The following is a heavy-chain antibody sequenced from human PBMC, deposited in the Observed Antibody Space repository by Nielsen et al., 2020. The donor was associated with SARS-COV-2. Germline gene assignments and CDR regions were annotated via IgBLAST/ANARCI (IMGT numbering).Heavy chain of an antibody. CDR1: GFTFDDYA. Sequence: SLKISCAASGFTFDDYAMHWVRQAPGKGLEWVSGISWNSGSIGYADSVKGRFTISRDNAKNSLYLQMNSLRAEDTALYYCAKGTDAAGSGQYYWGQGTLVTVSS. CDR2: ISWNSGSI. V-gene: IGHV3-9*01. J-gene: IGHJ4*02. CDR3: AKGTDAAGSGQYY. D-gene: IGHD2-15*01.